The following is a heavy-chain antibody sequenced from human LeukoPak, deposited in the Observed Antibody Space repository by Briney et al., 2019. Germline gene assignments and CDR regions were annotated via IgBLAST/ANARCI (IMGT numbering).Heavy chain of an antibody. J-gene: IGHJ3*02. Sequence: GGSLRLSCAASGFTFSNYAMHWVRQAPGKGLEWVAVISYDGLNKYYADSVKGRFTTSRDNSKNTLYLQMNSLRAEDTAVYYCAREMATIGRGAFDIWGQGTIVTVSS. CDR3: AREMATIGRGAFDI. CDR1: GFTFSNYA. CDR2: ISYDGLNK. V-gene: IGHV3-30-3*01. D-gene: IGHD5-24*01.